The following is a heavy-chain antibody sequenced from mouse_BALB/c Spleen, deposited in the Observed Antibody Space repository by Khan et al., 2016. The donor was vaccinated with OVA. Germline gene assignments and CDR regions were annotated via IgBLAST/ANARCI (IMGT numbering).Heavy chain of an antibody. Sequence: QIQLVQSGPELKKPGETVKISCKASGYTFTNYGMNWVKQAPGKGLKWMGWINTYSGEPTYADDFKGRSAFSLETSASTAYLQIKKLKNEDTATYFCARSNSYWYFDVWGAGTTVTVSS. J-gene: IGHJ1*01. CDR1: GYTFTNYG. CDR3: ARSNSYWYFDV. D-gene: IGHD4-1*02. CDR2: INTYSGEP. V-gene: IGHV9-3-1*01.